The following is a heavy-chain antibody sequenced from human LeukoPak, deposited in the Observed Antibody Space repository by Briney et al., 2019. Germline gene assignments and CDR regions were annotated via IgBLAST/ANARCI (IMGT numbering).Heavy chain of an antibody. D-gene: IGHD4-17*01. CDR1: GFTFSSYG. CDR3: AKYGMTTVTYIDY. V-gene: IGHV3-30*18. J-gene: IGHJ4*02. CDR2: ISYDGSIK. Sequence: GRSLRLSCAASGFTFSSYGMHWVRQAPGKGLEWVAVISYDGSIKYYADSVKGRFTISRDSSKNTLYLQMNNLRAEDTAVYYCAKYGMTTVTYIDYWGQGTLVTVSS.